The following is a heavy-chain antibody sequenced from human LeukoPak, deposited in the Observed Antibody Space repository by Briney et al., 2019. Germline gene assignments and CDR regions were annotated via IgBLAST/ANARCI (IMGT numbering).Heavy chain of an antibody. CDR1: GGSISSSSYY. CDR2: IYYSGST. D-gene: IGHD3-9*01. CDR3: ARHEPDYDILTGWFDP. J-gene: IGHJ5*02. V-gene: IGHV4-39*01. Sequence: SETLSLTRTVSGGSISSSSYYWGWIRHPPGKGLEWIGSIYYSGSTYYNPSLKSRVTISVDTSKNQFSLKLSSVTAADTAVYYCARHEPDYDILTGWFDPWGQGTLVTVSS.